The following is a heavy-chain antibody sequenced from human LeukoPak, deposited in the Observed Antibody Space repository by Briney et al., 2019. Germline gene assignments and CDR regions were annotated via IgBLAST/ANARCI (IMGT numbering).Heavy chain of an antibody. Sequence: SETLSLTCTVSGGSISSGDYYWRWLRQSPGKGLEWIGYIYYSGSTYYNPSLKSRVTISVDTSKNQFSLKLSSVTAADTAVYYCAREVLREGAFDIWGQGTMVTVSS. CDR3: AREVLREGAFDI. J-gene: IGHJ3*02. CDR2: IYYSGST. V-gene: IGHV4-30-4*01. D-gene: IGHD3-10*01. CDR1: GGSISSGDYY.